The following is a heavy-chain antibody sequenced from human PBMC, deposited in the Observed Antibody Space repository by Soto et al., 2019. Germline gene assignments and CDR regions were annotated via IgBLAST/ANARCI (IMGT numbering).Heavy chain of an antibody. Sequence: GGSLRLSCAASGFTFSSYSMNWVRQAPGEGLEWVSSISSSSSYIYYADSVKGRFTISRENAKNSPYLQMNSLRAEDTAVYYCASPGISGSFSAFDIWREGKMVTAS. V-gene: IGHV3-21*04. CDR1: GFTFSSYS. J-gene: IGHJ3*02. CDR2: ISSSSSYI. D-gene: IGHD3-22*01. CDR3: ASPGISGSFSAFDI.